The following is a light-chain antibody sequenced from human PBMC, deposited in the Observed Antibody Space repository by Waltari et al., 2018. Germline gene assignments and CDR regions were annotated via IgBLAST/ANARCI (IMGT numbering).Light chain of an antibody. CDR2: LGS. V-gene: IGKV2-28*01. J-gene: IGKJ5*01. Sequence: DIVMTQSPLSLPVTPGEPASISCRSSQSLLHSNGYNYLDWYLQKPGQSPQLLIYLGSNRASGVPDRFSGSGSGTDFTLKISRVEAEDVGVYYCMQALQTLSITFGQG. CDR1: QSLLHSNGYNY. CDR3: MQALQTLSIT.